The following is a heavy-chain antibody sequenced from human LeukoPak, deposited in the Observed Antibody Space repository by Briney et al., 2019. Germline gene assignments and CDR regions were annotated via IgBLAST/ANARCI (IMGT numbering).Heavy chain of an antibody. CDR3: ARGIAGGAFDI. Sequence: GGSLRFSCAASGFTCSSYWMSWVRQAPGKGLEWVANIKQVGSEKYYVDSVKGRFTISRDNAKNSLYLQMNSLRAEDTAVYYCARGIAGGAFDIWGQGTMVTVSS. CDR2: IKQVGSEK. D-gene: IGHD6-13*01. J-gene: IGHJ3*02. CDR1: GFTCSSYW. V-gene: IGHV3-7*03.